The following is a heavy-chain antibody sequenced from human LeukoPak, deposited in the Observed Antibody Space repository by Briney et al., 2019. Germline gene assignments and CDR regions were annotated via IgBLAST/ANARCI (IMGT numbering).Heavy chain of an antibody. Sequence: GGSLRLSCVASGFTFSSYWMSWVRQAPGKGLEWVANINQDGSKKYYVDSVKGRFTISRDNAQNSLYLQMNSLRAEDTALYYCARAPPGSGEYYYMDVRGKGTTVTVSS. V-gene: IGHV3-7*01. CDR2: INQDGSKK. CDR3: ARAPPGSGEYYYMDV. J-gene: IGHJ6*03. D-gene: IGHD6-19*01. CDR1: GFTFSSYW.